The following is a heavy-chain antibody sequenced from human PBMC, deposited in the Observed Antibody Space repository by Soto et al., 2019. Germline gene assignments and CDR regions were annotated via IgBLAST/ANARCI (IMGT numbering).Heavy chain of an antibody. V-gene: IGHV3-9*01. CDR3: ANLPLYGSGFDC. J-gene: IGHJ4*02. CDR2: ISWNGAAT. CDR1: GFTFDDYA. Sequence: VQLVESGGGLMQPGGSLRLSCAASGFTFDDYAIHWVRQAPGKGLEWVSGISWNGAATGYMNSVKGRFSISRDNTKNTLYLQMNSLRFEDTAVYYCANLPLYGSGFDCWGQGTLVTVSS. D-gene: IGHD3-10*01.